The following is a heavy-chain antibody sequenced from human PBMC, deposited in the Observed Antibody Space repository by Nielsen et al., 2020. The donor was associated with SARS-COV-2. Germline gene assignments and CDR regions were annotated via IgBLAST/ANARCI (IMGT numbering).Heavy chain of an antibody. V-gene: IGHV3-30-3*01. CDR2: ISYDGSNK. CDR3: AKDSIWGYSSGFSDYYGMDV. J-gene: IGHJ6*02. D-gene: IGHD6-19*01. Sequence: GESLKISCAASGFTFDDYAMHWVRQAPGKGLEWVAVISYDGSNKYYADSVKGRFTISRDNSKNTLYLQMNSLRAEDTALYYCAKDSIWGYSSGFSDYYGMDVWGQGTTVTVSS. CDR1: GFTFDDYA.